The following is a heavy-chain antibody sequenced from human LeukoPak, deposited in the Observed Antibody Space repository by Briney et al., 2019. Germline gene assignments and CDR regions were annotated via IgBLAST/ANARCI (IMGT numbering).Heavy chain of an antibody. J-gene: IGHJ5*02. D-gene: IGHD3-3*01. CDR2: INHSGST. CDR1: GGSFSGYY. V-gene: IGHV4-34*01. CDR3: ARLGTTYYDFWSGYYTRKTYNWFDP. Sequence: SETLSLTCAVYGGSFSGYYWSWIRQPPGKGLEWIGEINHSGSTNYNPSLKSRVTISVDTSKNQFSLKRSSVTAADTAVYYCARLGTTYYDFWSGYYTRKTYNWFDPWGQGTLVTVSS.